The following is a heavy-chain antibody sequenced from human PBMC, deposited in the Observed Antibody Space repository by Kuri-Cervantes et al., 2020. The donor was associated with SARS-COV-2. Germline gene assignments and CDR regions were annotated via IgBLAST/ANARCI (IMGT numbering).Heavy chain of an antibody. CDR1: GFTFSDYY. J-gene: IGHJ6*03. Sequence: GGSLTLSWAASGFTFSDYYISWVRQAPGKGLEWVSYISSSGSTIYYADSVKGRFTISRENAKNSLYLQMDSLRAEDTAVYYCARVRLMTFLNYMDVWGKGTPVTVSS. V-gene: IGHV3-11*04. CDR2: ISSSGSTI. CDR3: ARVRLMTFLNYMDV. D-gene: IGHD3-3*01.